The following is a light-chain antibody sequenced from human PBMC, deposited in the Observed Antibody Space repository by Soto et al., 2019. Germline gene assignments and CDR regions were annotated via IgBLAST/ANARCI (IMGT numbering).Light chain of an antibody. J-gene: IGLJ1*01. CDR3: SSYTETNPLV. CDR2: EVA. Sequence: QSVLTQPASVSGSPGQSITIFCPGTSGDVGGFHFVSWYQHHPGKAPKLLIYEVAKRPSGASNRFSGSKSGNTASLTISGLQAEDEADYYCSSYTETNPLVFGTGTKVTVL. V-gene: IGLV2-14*01. CDR1: SGDVGGFHF.